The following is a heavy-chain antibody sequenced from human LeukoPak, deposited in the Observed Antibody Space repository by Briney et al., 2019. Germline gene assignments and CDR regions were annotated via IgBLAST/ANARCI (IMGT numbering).Heavy chain of an antibody. CDR2: ISGSGRTI. J-gene: IGHJ3*02. CDR1: GFTFRDYY. Sequence: PGGSLRLSCAASGFTFRDYYMSWIRQAPGKGLEWVSYISGSGRTIYHADSVKGRFTISRDNAKNSLYLQMNSLRAEDTAVYYCAKDLTWLHELDAFDNWGQGTMVTVSS. CDR3: AKDLTWLHELDAFDN. V-gene: IGHV3-11*01. D-gene: IGHD3-22*01.